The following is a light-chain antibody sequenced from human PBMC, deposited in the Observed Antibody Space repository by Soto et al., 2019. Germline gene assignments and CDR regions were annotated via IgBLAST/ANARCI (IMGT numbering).Light chain of an antibody. CDR3: QQAYSFPLT. CDR2: GPS. CDR1: QSISSW. V-gene: IGKV1-12*01. J-gene: IGKJ4*01. Sequence: DIQMTQSPSTLSASVGDRVTITCRASQSISSWLAWFQQKPGKAPKLLIYGPSTLHTGVPSRFSGSASGTDFTLTISNLQPEDFATYYCQQAYSFPLTFGGGTKVEMK.